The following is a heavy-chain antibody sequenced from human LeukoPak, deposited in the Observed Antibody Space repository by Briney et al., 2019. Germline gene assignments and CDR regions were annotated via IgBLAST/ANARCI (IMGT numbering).Heavy chain of an antibody. Sequence: GGSLRLSCAASGFTFSSYAMSWVRQAPGKRLEWVSSISGSGVNTYYADSVKGRFTIFRDNSKNTLYLQMNSLRVEDTAVYYCAKEIVPPSGYYFDYWGQGTLVTVSS. CDR2: ISGSGVNT. J-gene: IGHJ4*02. CDR1: GFTFSSYA. D-gene: IGHD6-6*01. V-gene: IGHV3-23*01. CDR3: AKEIVPPSGYYFDY.